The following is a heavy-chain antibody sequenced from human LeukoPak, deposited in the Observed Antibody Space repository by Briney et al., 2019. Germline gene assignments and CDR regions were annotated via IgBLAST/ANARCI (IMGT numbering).Heavy chain of an antibody. J-gene: IGHJ4*02. V-gene: IGHV3-49*03. Sequence: PGGSLRLSCTASGFTFGDYAMSWFRQAPGKGLEWVGFIRSKAYGGTTEYAASVKGRFTISRDDSKSIAYLQMNSLKTEDTAVYYCTRDDYGGNFLYWGQGTLVTVSS. CDR1: GFTFGDYA. CDR3: TRDDYGGNFLY. CDR2: IRSKAYGGTT. D-gene: IGHD4-23*01.